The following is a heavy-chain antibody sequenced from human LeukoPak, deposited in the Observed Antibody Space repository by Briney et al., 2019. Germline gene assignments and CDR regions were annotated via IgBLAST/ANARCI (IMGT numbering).Heavy chain of an antibody. J-gene: IGHJ3*02. CDR2: ISSNGGST. CDR1: GFTFSSYP. V-gene: IGHV3-64*01. CDR3: ARVGPTDAFDI. Sequence: GGSLRLSCAASGFTFSSYPMHWVRQAPGKGPEYVSAISSNGGSTYHANSVKGRFTISRDNSKNTLYLQMGSLRAEDMAVYYCARVGPTDAFDIWGQGTMVTVSS.